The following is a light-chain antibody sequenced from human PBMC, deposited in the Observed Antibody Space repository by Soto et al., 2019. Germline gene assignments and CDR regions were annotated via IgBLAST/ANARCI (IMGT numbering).Light chain of an antibody. CDR1: HSVTNNY. V-gene: IGKV3-20*01. CDR3: QQYGSSPRT. Sequence: ENVLTQSPGTLSLSPGERATLSCWASHSVTNNYIAWYQQKPGQAPRLLICGASDRATGIPDRFSGGRSGTYCTLTISRMEPEDFEVYYCQQYGSSPRTFGQGTMLESK. CDR2: GAS. J-gene: IGKJ2*02.